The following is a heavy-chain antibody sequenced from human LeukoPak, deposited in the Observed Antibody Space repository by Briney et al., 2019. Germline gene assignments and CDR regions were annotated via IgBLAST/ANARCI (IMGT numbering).Heavy chain of an antibody. J-gene: IGHJ3*02. CDR2: ISGSGGST. D-gene: IGHD3-22*01. V-gene: IGHV3-23*01. Sequence: AGGSLRLSCAASGFTFSSYGMSWVRQAPGKGLEWVSAISGSGGSTYYADFVKGRFTISRDNSKNTLYLQMNSLRAEDTAVYYCAKDVSIVVVILEDDAFDIWGQGTMVTVSS. CDR1: GFTFSSYG. CDR3: AKDVSIVVVILEDDAFDI.